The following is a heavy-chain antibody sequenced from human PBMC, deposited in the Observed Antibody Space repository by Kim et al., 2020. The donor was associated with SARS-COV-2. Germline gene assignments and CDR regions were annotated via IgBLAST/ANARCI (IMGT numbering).Heavy chain of an antibody. Sequence: SETLSLTCTVSGGSISSSSYYWGWIRQPPGKGLEWIGSIYYSGSTYYNPSLKSRVTISVDTSKNQFSLKLSSVTAADTAVYYCARYDRTLPFDYWGQGTLVTVSS. CDR3: ARYDRTLPFDY. CDR2: IYYSGST. CDR1: GGSISSSSYY. V-gene: IGHV4-39*07. J-gene: IGHJ4*02. D-gene: IGHD3-22*01.